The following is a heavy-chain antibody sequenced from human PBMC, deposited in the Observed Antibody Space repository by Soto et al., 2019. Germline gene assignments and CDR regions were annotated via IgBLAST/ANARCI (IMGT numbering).Heavy chain of an antibody. CDR2: ISYDGNKE. V-gene: IGHV3-30*18. Sequence: PGGSLRLSCEVSGFTFTKYGMHWVRQAPGKGLEWVAVISYDGNKEYFADPVKGRFTISRDNARNKLYLQMNSLRGNDTAVYYCVKDSYSNYSPYYYYAMDVWGQGTTVTVSS. J-gene: IGHJ6*02. D-gene: IGHD4-4*01. CDR3: VKDSYSNYSPYYYYAMDV. CDR1: GFTFTKYG.